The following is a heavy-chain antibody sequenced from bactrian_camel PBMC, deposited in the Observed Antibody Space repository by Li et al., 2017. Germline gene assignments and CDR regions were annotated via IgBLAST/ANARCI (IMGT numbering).Heavy chain of an antibody. V-gene: IGHV3S63*01. CDR2: IGTNNGST. D-gene: IGHD3*01. CDR3: AAGRALYGTCALVRSVYYY. Sequence: HVQLVESGGGSVQAEGSLKLSCVGSGSGFPGGAKCMGWFRQAPGKEREGVATIGTNNGSTYYADSVEGRFTISQDNVKKTVHLQMNSLKPEDTAMYYCAAGRALYGTCALVRSVYYYWGQGTQVTVS. CDR1: GSGFPGGAKC. J-gene: IGHJ4*01.